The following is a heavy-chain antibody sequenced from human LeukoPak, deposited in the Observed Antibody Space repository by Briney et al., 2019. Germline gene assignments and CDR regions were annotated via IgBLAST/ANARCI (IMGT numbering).Heavy chain of an antibody. V-gene: IGHV1-69*05. D-gene: IGHD2-15*01. CDR1: GGTFSSYA. J-gene: IGHJ4*02. Sequence: SVKVSCKASGGTFSSYAISWVRQAPGQGLEWMGRIIPIFGTANYAQKFQGRVTTTTDESTSTAYMELSSLRSEDTAVYYCAEMRKGGSLDYWGQGTLVTVSS. CDR2: IIPIFGTA. CDR3: AEMRKGGSLDY.